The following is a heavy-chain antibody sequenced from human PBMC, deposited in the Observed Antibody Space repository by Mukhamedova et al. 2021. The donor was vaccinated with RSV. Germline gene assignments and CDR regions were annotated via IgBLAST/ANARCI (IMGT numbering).Heavy chain of an antibody. V-gene: IGHV1-2*02. J-gene: IGHJ4*02. D-gene: IGHD1-7*01. CDR2: GGT. CDR3: ARDPYNWSYADY. Sequence: GGTNYAQKFQGRVTMTRDTSISTAYMELSRLRSDDTAVYYCARDPYNWSYADYWGQGTLVTVPS.